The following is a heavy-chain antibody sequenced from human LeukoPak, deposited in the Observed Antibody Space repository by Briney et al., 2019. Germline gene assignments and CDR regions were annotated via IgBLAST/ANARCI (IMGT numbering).Heavy chain of an antibody. V-gene: IGHV3-74*01. CDR3: AKDTPDSSGYYTNSYYFDY. Sequence: GGSLRLSCAASGFTFSNYWMHWVRQAPGKGLVWVSRINSDGINTSYADSVKGRFTISRDNSQNTLYLQMNSLRAEDTAVYYCAKDTPDSSGYYTNSYYFDYWGQGTLVTVSS. D-gene: IGHD3-22*01. J-gene: IGHJ4*02. CDR2: INSDGINT. CDR1: GFTFSNYW.